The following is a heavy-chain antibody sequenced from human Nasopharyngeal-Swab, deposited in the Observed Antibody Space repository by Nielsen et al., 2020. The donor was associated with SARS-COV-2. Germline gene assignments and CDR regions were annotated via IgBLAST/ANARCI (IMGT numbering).Heavy chain of an antibody. J-gene: IGHJ4*02. V-gene: IGHV3-11*04. CDR2: TSGSGNTK. CDR1: GFTFSDYY. Sequence: GGSLRLYCAASGFTFSDYYMSWIRQAPGKGLEWISFTSGSGNTKYYADSVKGRFTISRDNAKNSLYLQMNSLRADDTAVYYCARPRLPAGGHEAADYWGQGTLVTVSS. CDR3: ARPRLPAGGHEAADY. D-gene: IGHD6-13*01.